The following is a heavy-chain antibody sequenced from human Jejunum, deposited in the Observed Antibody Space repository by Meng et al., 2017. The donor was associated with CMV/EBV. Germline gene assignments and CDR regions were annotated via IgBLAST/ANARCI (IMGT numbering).Heavy chain of an antibody. CDR2: ISGSGGST. D-gene: IGHD1-26*01. J-gene: IGHJ4*02. CDR1: GFTFSSYA. Sequence: EVTLLESWGGLGQPGGSLRLSCAASGFTFSSYAMSWVRQAPGKGLEWVSAISGSGGSTYYADSVKGRFTISRDNSKNTLYLQMNSLRAEDTAVYYCAKAVGAPTFDYWGQGTLVTVSS. CDR3: AKAVGAPTFDY. V-gene: IGHV3-23*01.